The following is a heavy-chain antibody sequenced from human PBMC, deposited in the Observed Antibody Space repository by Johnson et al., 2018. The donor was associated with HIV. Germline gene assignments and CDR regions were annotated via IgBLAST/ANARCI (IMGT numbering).Heavy chain of an antibody. J-gene: IGHJ3*02. CDR3: ARRTYMYGESPDAFDI. CDR1: GFTFSNYA. D-gene: IGHD3-10*02. CDR2: ISYDGNNK. V-gene: IGHV3-30*14. Sequence: QVQLVESGGGVVQPGRSLRLSCAASGFTFSNYAIHWVRQAPGKGLEWVAIISYDGNNKYYADSVKGRFTISRDNSKNTLYLQMNSLRPEDTAVYHGARRTYMYGESPDAFDIWGQGTMVTVSS.